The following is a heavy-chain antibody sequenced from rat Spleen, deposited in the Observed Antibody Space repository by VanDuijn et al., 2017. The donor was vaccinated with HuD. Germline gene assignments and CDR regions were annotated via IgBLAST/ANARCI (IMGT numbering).Heavy chain of an antibody. D-gene: IGHD1-1*01. CDR2: IRTEPNNYAT. CDR3: TADTTMTPAPFDS. V-gene: IGHV10-5*01. Sequence: VQLVESGGGLVQPGRSLKLSCAVSGFTFSKAAMFWVRQAPGKGLEWISRIRTEPNNYATYYADSVKGRFTISRDDSKSMVYLQMDNLKTEDTAMYYCTADTTMTPAPFDSWGQGVMVTVSS. CDR1: GFTFSKAA. J-gene: IGHJ2*01.